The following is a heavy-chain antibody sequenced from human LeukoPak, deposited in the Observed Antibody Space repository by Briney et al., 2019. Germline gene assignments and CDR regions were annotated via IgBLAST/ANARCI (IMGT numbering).Heavy chain of an antibody. CDR2: ISSSSSYT. D-gene: IGHD5-12*01. CDR3: ARDRGGYSGYDSLGDYYGMDV. J-gene: IGHJ6*04. V-gene: IGHV3-11*06. Sequence: GGSLRLSCAASGFTFSDYYMSWIRQAPGKGLEWVSYISSSSSYTNYADSVKGRFTISRDNAKNSLYLQMNSPRAEDTAVYYCARDRGGYSGYDSLGDYYGMDVWGKGTTVTVSS. CDR1: GFTFSDYY.